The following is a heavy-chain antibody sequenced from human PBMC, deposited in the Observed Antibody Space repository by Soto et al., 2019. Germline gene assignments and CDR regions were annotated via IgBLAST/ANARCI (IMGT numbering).Heavy chain of an antibody. D-gene: IGHD6-13*01. J-gene: IGHJ4*02. Sequence: HPGGFLRLSCAASGFSFSDYAMSWVRQAPGKGLEWVSVISESGGSTHYADSVRGRFTVSRDNSKNSLSLRMNSLRDEDTAVYFCAKRSPYSSGWYSPIFDYWGQGALVTVSS. CDR3: AKRSPYSSGWYSPIFDY. CDR1: GFSFSDYA. V-gene: IGHV3-23*01. CDR2: ISESGGST.